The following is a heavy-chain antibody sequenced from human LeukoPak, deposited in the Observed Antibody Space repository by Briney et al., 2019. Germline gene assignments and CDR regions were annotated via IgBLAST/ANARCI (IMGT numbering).Heavy chain of an antibody. J-gene: IGHJ3*02. CDR1: GGTFTYYP. CDR2: IIPLYGTT. D-gene: IGHD3-10*01. CDR3: VREEGTSGAFDI. V-gene: IGHV1-69*06. Sequence: SVTVSCTASGGTFTYYPISWVRQAPGQGLEWLGSIIPLYGTTKSAQKFLGRVTTTADKSTNTLYMELDSLTSDDTAVYYCVREEGTSGAFDIWGQGTLVTVSS.